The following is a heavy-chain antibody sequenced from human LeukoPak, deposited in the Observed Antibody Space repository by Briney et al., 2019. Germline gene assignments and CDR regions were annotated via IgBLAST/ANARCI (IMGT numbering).Heavy chain of an antibody. CDR1: GYTFTSYY. Sequence: ASVKVSCKASGYTFTSYYMHWVRQAPGQGLEWMGIINPSGGSTSYAQKFQGRVTMTRDMSTSTVYMELSSLRSEDTAVYYCAAVPLTYYYDSSGYPFDYWGQGTLVTVSS. V-gene: IGHV1-46*01. J-gene: IGHJ4*02. CDR2: INPSGGST. D-gene: IGHD3-22*01. CDR3: AAVPLTYYYDSSGYPFDY.